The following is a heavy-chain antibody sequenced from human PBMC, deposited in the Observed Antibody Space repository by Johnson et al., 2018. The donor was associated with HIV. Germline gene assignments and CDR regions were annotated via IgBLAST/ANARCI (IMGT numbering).Heavy chain of an antibody. Sequence: VQLVESGGGVVQPGRSLRLPCAASGFTFSSYALHWVRQAPGKGLQWVAIISYDGSNKYYADSVKGRFTISRDNSKNTLYLKMNSLRAEDTAVYYCARDQQLVPTGGALDSWGQGTMVTVSS. CDR2: ISYDGSNK. D-gene: IGHD6-13*01. J-gene: IGHJ3*02. CDR3: ARDQQLVPTGGALDS. V-gene: IGHV3-30*04. CDR1: GFTFSSYA.